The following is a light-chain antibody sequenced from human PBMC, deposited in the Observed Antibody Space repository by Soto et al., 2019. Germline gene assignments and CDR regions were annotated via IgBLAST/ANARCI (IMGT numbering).Light chain of an antibody. V-gene: IGKV1-5*03. J-gene: IGKJ1*01. Sequence: DIQMTQSPSTLSASVGDRVTITCRATQSIDILLACYQQKPGKAPNLLTYKASIVESGVPSRFSGSASGTEFALIISGLQSDDFASYYFQQYYRYPCTFGQVTKVEIK. CDR3: QQYYRYPCT. CDR2: KAS. CDR1: QSIDIL.